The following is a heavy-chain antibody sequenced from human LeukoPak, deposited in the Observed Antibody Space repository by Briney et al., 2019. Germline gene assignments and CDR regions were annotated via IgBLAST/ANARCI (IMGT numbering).Heavy chain of an antibody. CDR2: ISSSSSYI. CDR3: AREGYYDSSGYYYGDDAFDI. Sequence: GGSLRLSCAVSGFTFSSYTINWVRQAPGKGLEWVSSISSSSSYIYYADSVKGRFTISRDNAKNSLSLQMNSLRAEDTAVYYCAREGYYDSSGYYYGDDAFDIWGQGTMVTVSS. J-gene: IGHJ3*02. D-gene: IGHD3-22*01. V-gene: IGHV3-21*01. CDR1: GFTFSSYT.